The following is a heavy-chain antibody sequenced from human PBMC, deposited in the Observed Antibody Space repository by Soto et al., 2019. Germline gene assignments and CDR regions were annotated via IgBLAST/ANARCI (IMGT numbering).Heavy chain of an antibody. CDR1: GGSIDSYY. D-gene: IGHD2-2*03. J-gene: IGHJ5*02. V-gene: IGHV4-59*12. CDR3: ARDRWMSRAIWFDP. CDR2: ISDSGTT. Sequence: QVELRQSGPGLVKASETLSLSCTVFGGSIDSYYWSWIRQAPGKGLEWIGHISDSGTTNYNPSLGSRVTISVDTSRKLFSLKLSSVTAADTAVYFCARDRWMSRAIWFDPWGPGTLVTVSS.